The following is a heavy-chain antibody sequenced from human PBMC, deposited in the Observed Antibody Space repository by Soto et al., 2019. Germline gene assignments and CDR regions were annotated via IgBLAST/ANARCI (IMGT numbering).Heavy chain of an antibody. V-gene: IGHV4-59*08. J-gene: IGHJ3*02. Sequence: QVQLQESGPGLVKPSETLSLTCTVSGGSISSYYWCWIRQPPGKGLEWIGYIYYSGSTNYNPSLKRRVTISVDTSKIQFSLRLSSVTAADTAVYYCARRSGGAFDTWGQGTMVTVSS. CDR1: GGSISSYY. CDR3: ARRSGGAFDT. CDR2: IYYSGST. D-gene: IGHD2-15*01.